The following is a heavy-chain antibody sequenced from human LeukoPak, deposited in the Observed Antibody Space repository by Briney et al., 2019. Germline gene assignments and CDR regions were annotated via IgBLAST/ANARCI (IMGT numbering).Heavy chain of an antibody. D-gene: IGHD6-13*01. V-gene: IGHV3-74*01. Sequence: PGRSLRLSCAASGFTFSSYWMHWVRQAPGKGLVWVSRINSDGSSTSYADSVKGRFTISRDNAKNTLYLQMNSLRAEDTAVYYCARALIAAARIDYWGQGTLVTVSS. J-gene: IGHJ4*02. CDR2: INSDGSST. CDR1: GFTFSSYW. CDR3: ARALIAAARIDY.